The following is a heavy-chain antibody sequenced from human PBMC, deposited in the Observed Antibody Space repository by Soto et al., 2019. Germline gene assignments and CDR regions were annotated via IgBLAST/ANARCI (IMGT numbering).Heavy chain of an antibody. CDR2: IYSDGST. J-gene: IGHJ4*02. V-gene: IGHV3-66*01. CDR1: GFTVNSNY. CDR3: ATLTKYDILTGFYPC. D-gene: IGHD3-9*01. Sequence: EVQLVESGGGLVQPGGSLRLSCAASGFTVNSNYMSWVRQAPGKGLEWVSVIYSDGSTYYADSVKGSFIISRDHSNNTLYFQMNSLRAEDTAVYYCATLTKYDILTGFYPCWGQGTLVTVSS.